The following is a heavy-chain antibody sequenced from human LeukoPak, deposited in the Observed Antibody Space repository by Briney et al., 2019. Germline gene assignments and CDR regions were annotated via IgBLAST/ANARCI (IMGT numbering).Heavy chain of an antibody. J-gene: IGHJ4*02. V-gene: IGHV1-18*01. D-gene: IGHD3-22*01. Sequence: ASVKVSCKASGYTFTSYGISWVRQAPGQGLEWMGWISAYNGNTNYAQKFQGRVTMTTDTPTSTAYMELRSLRSDDTALYYCARDYYYDSSGYVDYWGQGTLVTVSS. CDR1: GYTFTSYG. CDR3: ARDYYYDSSGYVDY. CDR2: ISAYNGNT.